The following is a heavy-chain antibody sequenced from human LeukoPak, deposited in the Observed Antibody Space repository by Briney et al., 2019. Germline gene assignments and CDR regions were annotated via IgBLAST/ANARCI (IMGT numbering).Heavy chain of an antibody. Sequence: GGSVRLSCAASGFTFSSYAMSWVRQAPGKGLDWVSAISRSGGSTYYADSVKGRFTISGDNSKNTLYLQMNSLRAEDTAVYYCASPRAPQRYSSSWYYFDYWGQGTLVTVSS. D-gene: IGHD6-13*01. CDR2: ISRSGGST. CDR3: ASPRAPQRYSSSWYYFDY. J-gene: IGHJ4*02. V-gene: IGHV3-23*01. CDR1: GFTFSSYA.